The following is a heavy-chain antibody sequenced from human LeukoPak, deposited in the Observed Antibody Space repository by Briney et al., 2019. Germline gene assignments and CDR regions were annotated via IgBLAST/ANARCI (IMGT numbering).Heavy chain of an antibody. V-gene: IGHV3-21*01. J-gene: IGHJ4*02. CDR2: ISRSSSYI. CDR3: ARDYGSSTSCYDY. CDR1: GFTFSHYS. D-gene: IGHD2-2*01. Sequence: GGSLRLSCAASGFTFSHYSMNWVRQAPGKGLAWVSCISRSSSYIYYADSVKGRFTISRDNAKNSLYLQMNSLRAEDTAVYYCARDYGSSTSCYDYWGQGTLVTVSS.